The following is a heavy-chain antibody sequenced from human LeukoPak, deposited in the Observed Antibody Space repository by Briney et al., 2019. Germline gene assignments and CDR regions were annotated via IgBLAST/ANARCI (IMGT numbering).Heavy chain of an antibody. CDR3: ARDHPTVTTGGYFDY. J-gene: IGHJ4*02. CDR2: IHYSGST. V-gene: IGHV4-39*07. CDR1: GGSISSSSYY. Sequence: SETLSLTCTVSGGSISSSSYYWGWIRQPQGKGLEWIGSIHYSGSTYYNPSLKSRVTISVDTSKNQFSLKLSSVTAADTAVYYCARDHPTVTTGGYFDYWGQGTLVTVSS. D-gene: IGHD4-17*01.